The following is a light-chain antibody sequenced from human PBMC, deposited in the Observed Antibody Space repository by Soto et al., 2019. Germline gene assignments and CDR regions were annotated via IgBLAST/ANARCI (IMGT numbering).Light chain of an antibody. Sequence: VTTQSPGTLSLSPGERATLSCRASQSVSSSYLAWYQHKPGQAPRLLIYGASSRATGIPDRFSGSGSGTDFTLTISRLEPEDFAVYYCQQYGSSPHTFGQGTKLEIK. CDR3: QQYGSSPHT. CDR1: QSVSSSY. J-gene: IGKJ2*01. V-gene: IGKV3-20*01. CDR2: GAS.